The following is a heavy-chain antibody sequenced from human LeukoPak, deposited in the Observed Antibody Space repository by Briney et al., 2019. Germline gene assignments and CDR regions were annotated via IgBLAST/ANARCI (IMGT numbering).Heavy chain of an antibody. CDR3: ARDLAPFWSGYCVY. CDR1: GYTFTSYG. J-gene: IGHJ4*02. V-gene: IGHV1-18*01. D-gene: IGHD3-3*01. Sequence: ASVKVSCKASGYTFTSYGISWVRQAPGQGLEWMGWISAYNGNTNYAQKLQGRVTMTTDTSTSTAYMELRSLRSDDTAVYYCARDLAPFWSGYCVYWGQGTLVTVSS. CDR2: ISAYNGNT.